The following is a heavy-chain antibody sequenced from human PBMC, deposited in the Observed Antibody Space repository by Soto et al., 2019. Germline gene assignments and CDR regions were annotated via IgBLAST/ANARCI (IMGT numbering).Heavy chain of an antibody. V-gene: IGHV4-34*01. CDR3: ARGYSGSYDYYYYYGMDV. D-gene: IGHD1-26*01. CDR1: GGSFSGYY. CDR2: INHSGST. J-gene: IGHJ6*02. Sequence: SETLSLTCAVYGGSFSGYYWSWIRQPPGKGLERIGEINHSGSTNYNPSLKSRVTISVDTSKNQFSLKLSSVTAADTAVYYCARGYSGSYDYYYYYGMDVWGQGTTVT.